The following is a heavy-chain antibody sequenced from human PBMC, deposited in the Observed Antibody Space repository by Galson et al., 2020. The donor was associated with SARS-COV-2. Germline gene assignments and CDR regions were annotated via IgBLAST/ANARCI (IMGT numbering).Heavy chain of an antibody. CDR3: AREVMSTDYFDAFDI. CDR1: GFSLSNYD. D-gene: IGHD5-12*01. CDR2: IGRVHDT. V-gene: IGHV3-13*01. J-gene: IGHJ3*02. Sequence: GGSLSLSCVVSGFSLSNYDMHWVRQAPGRGLEWVAAIGRVHDTYYSGSVKGRFTISREDAKNSFYLQMNSLRAEDTAVYFCAREVMSTDYFDAFDIWGQGTMVAVSS.